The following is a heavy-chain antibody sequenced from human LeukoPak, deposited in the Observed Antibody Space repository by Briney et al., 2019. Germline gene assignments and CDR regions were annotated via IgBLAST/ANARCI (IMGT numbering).Heavy chain of an antibody. CDR3: ARARDWAGYSYGFYY. CDR1: GGTFSSYA. V-gene: IGHV1-69*13. CDR2: IIPIFGTA. J-gene: IGHJ4*02. D-gene: IGHD5-18*01. Sequence: SVKVSCKASGGTFSSYAISWVRQAPGQGLEWMGGIIPIFGTANYAQRFQGRVTITADESTSTAYMELSSLRSEDTAVYYCARARDWAGYSYGFYYWGQGTLVTVSS.